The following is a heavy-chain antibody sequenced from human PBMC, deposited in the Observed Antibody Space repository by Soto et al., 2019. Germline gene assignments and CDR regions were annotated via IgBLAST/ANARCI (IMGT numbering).Heavy chain of an antibody. Sequence: QVQLVQSGAEVKKPGSSVKVSCKASGGTLSTYTITWVRQARGQGLEWMGRIIPIIGIINYAQKFQGRVTISADKFTGTAYMELTGLRSDDTAVYYCAGDPDSHYNDSHASSYPWGQGTLVTVSS. J-gene: IGHJ5*02. V-gene: IGHV1-69*08. D-gene: IGHD4-4*01. CDR2: IIPIIGII. CDR3: AGDPDSHYNDSHASSYP. CDR1: GGTLSTYT.